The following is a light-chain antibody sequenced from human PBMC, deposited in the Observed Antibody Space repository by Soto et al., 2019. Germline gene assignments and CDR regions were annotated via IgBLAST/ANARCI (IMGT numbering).Light chain of an antibody. CDR1: QSVSSSY. Sequence: EIVLTQSPGTLSLSPGERATLSCRASQSVSSSYLAWYQQKPGQAPRLLIYGASSRATGIPDRFSGSGSGXXXPLPIXRXESEDFAVYYFQQYGSSPYTFGQGTKLEIK. J-gene: IGKJ2*01. V-gene: IGKV3-20*01. CDR2: GAS. CDR3: QQYGSSPYT.